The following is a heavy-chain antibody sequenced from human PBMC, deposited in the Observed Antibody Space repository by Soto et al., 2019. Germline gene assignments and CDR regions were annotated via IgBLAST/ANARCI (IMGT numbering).Heavy chain of an antibody. V-gene: IGHV1-69*13. CDR2: IIPIFGTA. CDR1: RYTFTDYY. D-gene: IGHD5-18*01. Sequence: SVKVSCKASRYTFTDYYMHWVRQAPGQGLEWMGGIIPIFGTANYAQKFQGRVTITADESTSTAYMELSSLRSEDTAVYYCARGGSMDTAMVMPYYYYYYYGMDVWGQGTTVTVSS. J-gene: IGHJ6*02. CDR3: ARGGSMDTAMVMPYYYYYYYGMDV.